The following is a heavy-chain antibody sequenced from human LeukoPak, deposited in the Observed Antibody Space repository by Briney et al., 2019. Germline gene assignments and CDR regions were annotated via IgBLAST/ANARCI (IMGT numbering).Heavy chain of an antibody. CDR3: ARNWGYCSSTSCHVFDY. J-gene: IGHJ4*02. CDR1: GFTVSSNY. CDR2: IYSGGST. V-gene: IGHV3-53*01. D-gene: IGHD2-2*01. Sequence: GALRLSCAASGFTVSSNYMSWVRQAPGKGLGWVSVIYSGGSTYYADSVKGRFTISRDKSMNTLYLQMNSLRAEDMAVYYCARNWGYCSSTSCHVFDYWGQGTLVTVSA.